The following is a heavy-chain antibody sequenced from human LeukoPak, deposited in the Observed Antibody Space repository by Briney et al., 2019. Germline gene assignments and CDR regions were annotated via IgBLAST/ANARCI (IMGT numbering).Heavy chain of an antibody. CDR2: IYSGGST. D-gene: IGHD5-12*01. CDR3: ARDMAQNSGYDAYYFDY. V-gene: IGHV3-66*01. Sequence: GGSLRLSCAASGFTVSSNYMSRVRQAPGKGLEWVSVIYSGGSTYYADSVKGRFTISRDNSKNTLYLQMNSLRAEDTAVYYCARDMAQNSGYDAYYFDYWGQGTLVTVSS. J-gene: IGHJ4*02. CDR1: GFTVSSNY.